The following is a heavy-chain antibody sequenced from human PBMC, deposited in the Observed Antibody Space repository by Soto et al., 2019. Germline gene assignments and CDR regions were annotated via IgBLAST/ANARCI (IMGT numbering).Heavy chain of an antibody. V-gene: IGHV1-18*01. Sequence: QVHLVQSGAEVKKPGASVKVSCKASGYTFTSYGITWGRQAPGQGLEWMGWISAHNGNTDYAQQLQGRVIVTRDTSTSTAYMELRSLRSDATAVYSCARGRYGDYWGQGALVTVSS. D-gene: IGHD1-1*01. CDR3: ARGRYGDY. CDR2: ISAHNGNT. CDR1: GYTFTSYG. J-gene: IGHJ4*02.